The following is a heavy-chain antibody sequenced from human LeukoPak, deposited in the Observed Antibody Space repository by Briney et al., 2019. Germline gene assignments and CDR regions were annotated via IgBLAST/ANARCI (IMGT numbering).Heavy chain of an antibody. Sequence: PSETLPLTCAVYGGSFSDYYWSWIRQPPGKGLEWIGEIKHSGSTNYNPSLKSRVTISVDASKNQFSLKLSSVTAADTAVYYCARAEDGYNSYWGQGTLVTVSS. CDR2: IKHSGST. J-gene: IGHJ4*02. CDR1: GGSFSDYY. V-gene: IGHV4-34*01. D-gene: IGHD5-24*01. CDR3: ARAEDGYNSY.